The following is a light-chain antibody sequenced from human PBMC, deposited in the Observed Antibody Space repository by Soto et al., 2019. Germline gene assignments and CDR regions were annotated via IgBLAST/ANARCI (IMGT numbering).Light chain of an antibody. CDR3: SSYTRSSTYYV. CDR2: EVS. J-gene: IGLJ1*01. V-gene: IGLV2-14*01. CDR1: TSDVGGYNY. Sequence: QSALTQPASVSGSPGQSITISCTGTTSDVGGYNYVSWYQQHPGKAPKLMIYEVSNRPSRVSNRFSGSKSGNTASLTISRLQAEDEADYYCSSYTRSSTYYVFGTGTKVTVL.